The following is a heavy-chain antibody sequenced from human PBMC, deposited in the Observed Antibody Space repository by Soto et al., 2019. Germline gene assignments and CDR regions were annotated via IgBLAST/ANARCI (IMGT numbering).Heavy chain of an antibody. J-gene: IGHJ4*02. CDR3: ARTIAAAGYYFDY. CDR1: GFTFSDYY. CDR2: ISSSGSTI. D-gene: IGHD6-13*01. Sequence: GGSLRLSCAASGFTFSDYYMSWIRPAPGKGLEWVSYISSSGSTIYYADSVKGRFTISRDNAKNSLYLQMNSLRAEDTAVYYCARTIAAAGYYFDYWGQGTLVTVSS. V-gene: IGHV3-11*01.